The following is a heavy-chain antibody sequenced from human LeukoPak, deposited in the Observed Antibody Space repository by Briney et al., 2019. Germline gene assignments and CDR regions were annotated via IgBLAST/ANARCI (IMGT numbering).Heavy chain of an antibody. CDR1: GGSISSSY. D-gene: IGHD3-10*01. CDR2: IYTSGST. CDR3: ARAKGPVRGSRDAFDS. J-gene: IGHJ3*02. Sequence: SETLSLTCTVSGGSISSSYWSWIRQPAGKGLEWIGRIYTSGSTNYNPSLKSRVTMSVDTSKNQFSLKLSSVTAADTAGYYFARAKGPVRGSRDAFDSWGQGTMVTVCS. V-gene: IGHV4-4*07.